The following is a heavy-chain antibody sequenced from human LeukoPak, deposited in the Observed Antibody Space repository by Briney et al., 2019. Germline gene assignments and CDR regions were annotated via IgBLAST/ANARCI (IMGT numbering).Heavy chain of an antibody. Sequence: GGSLRLSCAASGFTFSSHSMNWVRQAPGKGLEWVSYIGVGSSTKYYGDSVKGRFTISRDNSKNTLYLQMNSLRAEDTAVYYCATLGYYDSSGYYQFDYWGQGTLVTVSS. V-gene: IGHV3-48*01. CDR1: GFTFSSHS. J-gene: IGHJ4*02. CDR2: IGVGSSTK. CDR3: ATLGYYDSSGYYQFDY. D-gene: IGHD3-22*01.